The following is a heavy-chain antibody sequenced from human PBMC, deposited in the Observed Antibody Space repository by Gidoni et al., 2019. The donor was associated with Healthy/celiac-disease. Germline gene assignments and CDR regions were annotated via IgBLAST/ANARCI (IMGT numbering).Heavy chain of an antibody. D-gene: IGHD2-21*02. V-gene: IGHV3-48*01. CDR2: ISSSSSTI. Sequence: EVQLVESGGGLVQPGGSLRLSCSPSGFTFSSYSMNWVRQAPGKGLEGVSYISSSSSTIYYADSVKGRFTISRDNAKNSLYLQMNSLRAEDTAVYYCARSDQIHWYFDLWGRGTLVTVSS. CDR1: GFTFSSYS. CDR3: ARSDQIHWYFDL. J-gene: IGHJ2*01.